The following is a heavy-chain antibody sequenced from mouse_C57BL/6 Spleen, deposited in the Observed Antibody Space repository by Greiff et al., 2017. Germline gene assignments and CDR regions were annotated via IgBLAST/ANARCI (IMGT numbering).Heavy chain of an antibody. CDR1: GYTFTSYW. V-gene: IGHV1-64*01. CDR3: ASATAYNAMDY. J-gene: IGHJ4*01. Sequence: QVQLQQPGAELVKPGASVKLSCKASGYTFTSYWMHWVKQRPGQGLEWIGMIHPNSGSTNYNEKFKSKATLTVDKSSSTAYMQRSSLTSEDSAVYYGASATAYNAMDYWGQGTSVTVSS. CDR2: IHPNSGST. D-gene: IGHD1-2*01.